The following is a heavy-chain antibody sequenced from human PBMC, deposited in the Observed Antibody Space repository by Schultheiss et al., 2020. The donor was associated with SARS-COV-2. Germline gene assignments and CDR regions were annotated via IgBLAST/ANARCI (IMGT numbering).Heavy chain of an antibody. D-gene: IGHD3-22*01. J-gene: IGHJ4*02. CDR2: IYYSGST. V-gene: IGHV4-59*08. CDR1: GGSISSYY. Sequence: SQTLSLTCTVSGGSISSYYWSWIRQPPGKGLEWIGYIYYSGSTNYNPSLKSRVTISVDTSKNQFSLKLSSVTAADTAVYYCARGVTMIVVVSTYYFDYWGQGTLVTVSS. CDR3: ARGVTMIVVVSTYYFDY.